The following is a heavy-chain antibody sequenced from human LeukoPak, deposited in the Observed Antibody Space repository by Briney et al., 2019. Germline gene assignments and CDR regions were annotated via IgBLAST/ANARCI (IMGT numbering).Heavy chain of an antibody. CDR3: ARGSTMDYYPCDI. V-gene: IGHV3-7*03. D-gene: IGHD3-10*01. J-gene: IGHJ3*02. Sequence: GGPLRLSCAASGFTSSNYWMSWLRQAPGKGLEGVGYIIQGGSKKYYVDSVEARFTLSRDIAENTLFLQLNNLRVDDTALYYCARGSTMDYYPCDIWAQGPCDTVSS. CDR2: IIQGGSKK. CDR1: GFTSSNYW.